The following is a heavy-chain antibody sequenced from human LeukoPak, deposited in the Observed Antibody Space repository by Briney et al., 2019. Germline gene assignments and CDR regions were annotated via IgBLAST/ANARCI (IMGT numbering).Heavy chain of an antibody. D-gene: IGHD3-22*01. CDR2: ISFHGANE. CDR1: GFNFSAYG. CDR3: AKGRRGSSYVHYFDT. Sequence: GGSLRLSCTASGFNFSAYGMHWGRQAPGKGLDWVAVISFHGANEYYADSVKGRFTISRDNSNNTLYLQMNSVRAEDTAVYYCAKGRRGSSYVHYFDTWGQGTLVIVSS. V-gene: IGHV3-30*18. J-gene: IGHJ1*01.